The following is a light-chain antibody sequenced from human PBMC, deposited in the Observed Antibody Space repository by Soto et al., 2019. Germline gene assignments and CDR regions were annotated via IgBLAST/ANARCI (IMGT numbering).Light chain of an antibody. Sequence: EIVMTQSPATLSVSPGERATLSCRASQSVGSNLAWYQQKPGQAPRLLIYGAFTRATGVPARFSGSASGTEFTLTISSLQSEDFAVYYCQQYNNWLRTFGQGTKVEIK. CDR3: QQYNNWLRT. CDR2: GAF. V-gene: IGKV3-15*01. J-gene: IGKJ1*01. CDR1: QSVGSN.